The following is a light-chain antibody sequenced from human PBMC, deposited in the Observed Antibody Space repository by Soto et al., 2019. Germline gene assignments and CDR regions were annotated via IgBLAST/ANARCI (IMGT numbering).Light chain of an antibody. CDR1: SIDVGGYNY. CDR2: EVS. Sequence: LTQPASVSGSPGQSITISCTGTSIDVGGYNYVSWYQQHPGKAPKLMIYEVSNRPSGVSNRFSGSKSGNTASLTISGLQAEDEADYYCSSYTSSSTLYVFXTGTKVTVL. CDR3: SSYTSSSTLYV. V-gene: IGLV2-14*01. J-gene: IGLJ1*01.